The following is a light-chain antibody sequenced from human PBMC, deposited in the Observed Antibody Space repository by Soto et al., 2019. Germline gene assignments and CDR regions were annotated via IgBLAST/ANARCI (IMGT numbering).Light chain of an antibody. J-gene: IGLJ1*01. CDR2: EVT. Sequence: QSVLTQPASVSGSPGQSITISCTGTSSDIGAYNYVSWFQQHPGKAPKLIIYEVTYRPSGVSNRFSGSKSGNTASLTISGLQADDEADYYCSLYTSSRTLVFGTGTKVTVL. V-gene: IGLV2-14*01. CDR3: SLYTSSRTLV. CDR1: SSDIGAYNY.